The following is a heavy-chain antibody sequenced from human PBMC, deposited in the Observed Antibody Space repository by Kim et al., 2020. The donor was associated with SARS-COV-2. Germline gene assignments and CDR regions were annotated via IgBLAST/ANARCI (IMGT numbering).Heavy chain of an antibody. D-gene: IGHD6-19*01. V-gene: IGHV3-30*04. Sequence: GGSLRLSCSVSGFALSDSVIHWVRQAPGKGLEWLTLISTDGHNRPYADSVKDRFTISRDTSTNTVFLDMSSLRTDDMGVYYCAKEVGSSGSAGYFDPWGQGTPVTVSS. CDR2: ISTDGHNR. J-gene: IGHJ5*02. CDR1: GFALSDSV. CDR3: AKEVGSSGSAGYFDP.